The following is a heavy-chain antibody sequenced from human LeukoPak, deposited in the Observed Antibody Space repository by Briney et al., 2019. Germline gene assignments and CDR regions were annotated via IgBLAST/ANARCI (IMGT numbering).Heavy chain of an antibody. Sequence: GGSPRLSCAASGFTFSSYGMHWVRQAPGKGLEWVAVISYDGSNKYYADSVKGRFTISRDNSKNTLYLQMNSLRAEDTAVYYCAKLVVRGVYPFDYWGQGTLVTVSS. CDR1: GFTFSSYG. V-gene: IGHV3-30*18. CDR3: AKLVVRGVYPFDY. CDR2: ISYDGSNK. J-gene: IGHJ4*02. D-gene: IGHD3-10*01.